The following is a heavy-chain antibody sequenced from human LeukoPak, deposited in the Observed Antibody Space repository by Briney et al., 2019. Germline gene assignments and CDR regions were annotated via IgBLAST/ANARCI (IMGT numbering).Heavy chain of an antibody. J-gene: IGHJ6*03. V-gene: IGHV3-7*01. CDR3: ARDLYYDFWSGYYLYYYYMDV. Sequence: GGSLRLSCAASGFTFSSYWMSWVRQAPGKGLEWVANIKQVGSEKYYVDSVKGRFTISRDNAKNSLYLQMNSLRAEDTAVYYCARDLYYDFWSGYYLYYYYMDVWGKGTTVTVSS. CDR2: IKQVGSEK. CDR1: GFTFSSYW. D-gene: IGHD3-3*01.